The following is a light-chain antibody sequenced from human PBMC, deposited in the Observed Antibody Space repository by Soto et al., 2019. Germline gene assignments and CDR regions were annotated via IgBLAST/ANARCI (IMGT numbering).Light chain of an antibody. CDR1: QTVSTSF. CDR3: QQYGSSPGT. V-gene: IGKV3-20*01. Sequence: IVWTQSAGSLSVSPGGRATLACRASQTVSTSFLAWYQQKRGQAPRLLIYGASSRATGIPDRFSGSGSGTDFTLTISRLEPEDFAVYYCQQYGSSPGTFGQGTRV. J-gene: IGKJ1*01. CDR2: GAS.